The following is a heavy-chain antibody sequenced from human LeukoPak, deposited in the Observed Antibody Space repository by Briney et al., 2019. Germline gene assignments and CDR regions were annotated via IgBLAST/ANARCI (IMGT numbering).Heavy chain of an antibody. CDR1: GFTFSSYW. D-gene: IGHD6-19*01. CDR3: AREGAVADLDY. V-gene: IGHV3-7*01. Sequence: PGGSLRLSCAASGFTFSSYWMSWVRQAPGKGLERVANIKQDGSEKYYVDSVKSRFTISRDNAKNSLYLQMNSLRAEDTAVYYCAREGAVADLDYWGQGTLVTVSS. J-gene: IGHJ4*02. CDR2: IKQDGSEK.